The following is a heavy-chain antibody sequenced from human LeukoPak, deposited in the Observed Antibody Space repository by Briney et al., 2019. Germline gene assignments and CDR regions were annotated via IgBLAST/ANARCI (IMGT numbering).Heavy chain of an antibody. V-gene: IGHV3-23*01. CDR3: AKSRTLDYSGSGSYYTLAS. CDR2: ITASGSNT. J-gene: IGHJ5*02. CDR1: GFTFSSFA. D-gene: IGHD3-10*01. Sequence: GGSLRLSCAASGFTFSSFAMTWVRQAPGEGLEWVSAITASGSNTYYGDPVKGRFTISRDNSKKTLYLQMNSLRAEDTAVYYCAKSRTLDYSGSGSYYTLASWGQGTLVTVSS.